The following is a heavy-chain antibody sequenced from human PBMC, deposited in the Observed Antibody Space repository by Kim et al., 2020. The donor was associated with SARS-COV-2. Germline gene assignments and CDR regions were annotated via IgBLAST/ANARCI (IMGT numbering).Heavy chain of an antibody. Sequence: GGSLRLSCAASGFTFSSYAMSWVRQAPRKGLEWVSAISGSGGSTYYADSVKGRFTISRDNSKNTLYLQMNSLRAEDTAVYYCAKGAVEMATISGGFDYWGQGTLVTVSS. CDR2: ISGSGGST. CDR3: AKGAVEMATISGGFDY. J-gene: IGHJ4*02. V-gene: IGHV3-23*01. D-gene: IGHD5-12*01. CDR1: GFTFSSYA.